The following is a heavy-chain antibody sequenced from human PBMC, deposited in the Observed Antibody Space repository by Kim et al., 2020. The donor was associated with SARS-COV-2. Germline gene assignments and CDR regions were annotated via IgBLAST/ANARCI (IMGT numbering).Heavy chain of an antibody. V-gene: IGHV4-59*08. Sequence: NPSLRSRVTISVDTSKNQFSLKLTSVTAADTAVYYCAGQGHYYVSSGFDNWGQGTLVTVSS. D-gene: IGHD3-22*01. J-gene: IGHJ4*02. CDR3: AGQGHYYVSSGFDN.